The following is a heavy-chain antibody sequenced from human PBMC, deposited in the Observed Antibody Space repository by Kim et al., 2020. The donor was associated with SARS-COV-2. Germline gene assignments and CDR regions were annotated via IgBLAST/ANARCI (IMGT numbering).Heavy chain of an antibody. CDR3: ARVGRQWLLRLGSYFDL. Sequence: GGSLRLSCAASGFTVSSNYMSWVRQAPGKGLEWVSVIYSGGSTYYSDSVKGRFTISRDNYKNTLYLQMNSLRADDTAVYYCARVGRQWLLRLGSYFDLWGRGTLVTVSS. J-gene: IGHJ2*01. D-gene: IGHD6-19*01. V-gene: IGHV3-53*01. CDR2: IYSGGST. CDR1: GFTVSSNY.